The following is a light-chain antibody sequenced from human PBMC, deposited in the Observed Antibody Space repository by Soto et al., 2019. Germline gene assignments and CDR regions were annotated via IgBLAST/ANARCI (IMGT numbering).Light chain of an antibody. Sequence: AIHMTQSPSSLSASVGDRVTITCRASQGIRSELAWYQQKPGKAPNLLIYAASTLQSGVPSRFSGSGSGTDFTLTISSLQPEDVATYYGLHDYNYPRTFGQGTKVEVK. CDR3: LHDYNYPRT. CDR1: QGIRSE. J-gene: IGKJ1*01. V-gene: IGKV1-6*01. CDR2: AAS.